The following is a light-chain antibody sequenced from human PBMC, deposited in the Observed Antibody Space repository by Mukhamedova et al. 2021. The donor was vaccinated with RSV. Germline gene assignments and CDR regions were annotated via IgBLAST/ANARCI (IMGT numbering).Light chain of an antibody. Sequence: WYQRRVHGKAPKLLIYDASNLQTGVPSRFSGTGSGTDFTFTISSLQPEDIGTYYCQQLKNFPPKNFGQGTKLEIK. CDR2: DAS. J-gene: IGKJ2*01. V-gene: IGKV1-33*01. CDR3: QQLKNFPPKN.